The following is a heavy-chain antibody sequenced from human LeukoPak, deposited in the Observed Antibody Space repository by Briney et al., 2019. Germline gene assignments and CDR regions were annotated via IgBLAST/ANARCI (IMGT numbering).Heavy chain of an antibody. CDR2: IIWSGGST. J-gene: IGHJ2*01. V-gene: IGHV3-20*04. CDR1: GFTFDDYG. Sequence: TGGSLRLSCAASGFTFDDYGMSWVRQAPGKGLEWVSGIIWSGGSTGYADSVKGRFTISRDNAKNSLYLQMNSLRAEDTALYYCARDRDYSSSYFGWYFDLWGRGTLVTVSS. CDR3: ARDRDYSSSYFGWYFDL. D-gene: IGHD6-6*01.